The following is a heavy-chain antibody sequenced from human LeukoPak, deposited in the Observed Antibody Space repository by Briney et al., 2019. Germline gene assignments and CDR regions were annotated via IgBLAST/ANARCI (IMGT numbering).Heavy chain of an antibody. CDR3: ARGRNYYDSSGLI. J-gene: IGHJ3*02. CDR2: ISSSSSYI. Sequence: GGSLRLSCAASGFTFSSYAMSWVRQAPGKGLEWVSSISSSSSYIYYADSVKGRFTISRDNAKNSLYLQMNSLRAEDTAVYYCARGRNYYDSSGLIWGQGTMVTVSS. CDR1: GFTFSSYA. V-gene: IGHV3-21*01. D-gene: IGHD3-22*01.